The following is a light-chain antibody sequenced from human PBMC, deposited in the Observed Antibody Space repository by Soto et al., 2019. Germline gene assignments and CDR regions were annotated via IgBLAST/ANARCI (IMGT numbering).Light chain of an antibody. CDR1: QSISSW. CDR2: KAS. Sequence: DIQMSLAPSTMSASVGDRVTISSRSSQSISSWLAWHRPKPGNAPKLLISKASSLESGVPSRFRGSGSGTEFTLTIPSLQPDDFATYYCPQYNSRRTFGQATK. V-gene: IGKV1-5*03. J-gene: IGKJ1*01. CDR3: PQYNSRRT.